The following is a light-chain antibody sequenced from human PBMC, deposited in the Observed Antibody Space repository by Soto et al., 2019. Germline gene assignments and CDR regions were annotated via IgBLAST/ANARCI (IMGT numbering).Light chain of an antibody. Sequence: QAVVTQSPSASASLGASVKLTCNLSSGHSSYAIAWHQQRPEKGPRYLMKVNSDGSHNKGDGIPDRFSGSSSGAERYFTISSLQSEDEADYYCQTWGTGIGVFGGGTKLTVL. CDR1: SGHSSYA. CDR3: QTWGTGIGV. J-gene: IGLJ2*01. V-gene: IGLV4-69*01. CDR2: VNSDGSH.